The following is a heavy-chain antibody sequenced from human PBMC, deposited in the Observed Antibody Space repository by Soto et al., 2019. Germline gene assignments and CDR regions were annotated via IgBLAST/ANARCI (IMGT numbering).Heavy chain of an antibody. CDR3: AREPNYFDY. J-gene: IGHJ4*02. CDR1: GYTFTSYG. CDR2: ISAYNGNT. Sequence: QVQLVQSGAEVKKPGASVKVSCKASGYTFTSYGISWVRQAPGQGLEWMGWISAYNGNTKYVQKLQGRVTMTTDTSKSPAYMELSSLRSDDTAVYSCAREPNYFDYWGQGTLVTVSS. V-gene: IGHV1-18*01.